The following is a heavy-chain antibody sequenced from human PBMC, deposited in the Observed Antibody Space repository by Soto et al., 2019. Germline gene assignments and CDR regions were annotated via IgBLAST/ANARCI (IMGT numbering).Heavy chain of an antibody. Sequence: TSETLSLTCAVSRGSISSGGYSWTWIRQPPGKGLEWIGYIYHSGSTYYNPSLKSRVTIAVDRSKNQFSLKLSSVTAADTAVYNCSRVPDVWGQGTTVTVS. J-gene: IGHJ6*02. CDR3: SRVPDV. CDR2: IYHSGST. V-gene: IGHV4-30-2*01. CDR1: RGSISSGGYS.